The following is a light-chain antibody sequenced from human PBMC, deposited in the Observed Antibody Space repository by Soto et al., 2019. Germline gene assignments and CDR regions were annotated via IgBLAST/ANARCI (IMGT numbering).Light chain of an antibody. V-gene: IGKV1-39*01. J-gene: IGKJ3*01. CDR2: AAS. CDR3: QQSYSTPPD. Sequence: DIQRTQSPSSLSASVGDRVTITCRASQSISSYLNWYQQKPGKAPKLLIYAASSLQSGVPSRFSGSGSGTDFTLTISSLQPEDFATYYCQQSYSTPPDFGPGTKVDIK. CDR1: QSISSY.